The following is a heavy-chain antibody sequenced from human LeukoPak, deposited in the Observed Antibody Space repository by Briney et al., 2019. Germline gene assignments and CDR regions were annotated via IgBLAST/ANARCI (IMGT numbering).Heavy chain of an antibody. J-gene: IGHJ6*03. V-gene: IGHV3-21*01. Sequence: GGSLRLSCAASGFTFSSYSMNWVRQAPGKGLEWVSSISSSSSYIYYADSVKGRFTISRDNAKNSLYLQMNSLRAEDTAVYYCARGYSSSWHHYYYYMDVWGKGTTVTVSS. CDR3: ARGYSSSWHHYYYYMDV. CDR1: GFTFSSYS. D-gene: IGHD6-13*01. CDR2: ISSSSSYI.